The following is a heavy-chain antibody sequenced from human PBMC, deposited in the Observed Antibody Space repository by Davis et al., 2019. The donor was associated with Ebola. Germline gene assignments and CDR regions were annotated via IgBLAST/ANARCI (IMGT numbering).Heavy chain of an antibody. J-gene: IGHJ6*02. CDR3: ALGGVVISHWYYGMDV. CDR1: GYTFTSYG. V-gene: IGHV1-69*13. D-gene: IGHD3-3*01. CDR2: IIPIFGTA. Sequence: SVKVSCKASGYTFTSYGISWVRQAPGQGLEWMGGIIPIFGTANYAQKFQGRVTITADESTSTAYMELSSLRSEDTAVYYCALGGVVISHWYYGMDVWGQVTTVTVSS.